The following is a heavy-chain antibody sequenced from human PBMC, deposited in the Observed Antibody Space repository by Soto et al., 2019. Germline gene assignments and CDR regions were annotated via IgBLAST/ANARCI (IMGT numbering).Heavy chain of an antibody. CDR1: GFTFSSYY. J-gene: IGHJ4*02. CDR2: ISSRHNPT. Sequence: QVHLVESGGGSIKPGESLRLSCAASGFTFSSYYMAWIRQAPGKGLEWVSYISSRHNPTYYADSVKGRFTISRDNAKKSFCQKMTSLKADDPAVYYGVRDRVGTYNFDYWGQGPLVTVS. V-gene: IGHV3-11*01. CDR3: VRDRVGTYNFDY. D-gene: IGHD1-26*01.